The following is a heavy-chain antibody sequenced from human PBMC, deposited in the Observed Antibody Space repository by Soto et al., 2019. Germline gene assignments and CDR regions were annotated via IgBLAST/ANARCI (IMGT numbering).Heavy chain of an antibody. V-gene: IGHV1-24*01. CDR3: ATLLQRNYYYYMDV. Sequence: ASVKVSCKVSGYTLTELSMHWVRQAPGKGLEWMGGFDPEDGETIYAQKFQGRVTMTEDTSTDTAYMELSSLRSEDTAVYYCATLLQRNYYYYMDVWGKGTTVTVSS. CDR1: GYTLTELS. J-gene: IGHJ6*03. D-gene: IGHD3-22*01. CDR2: FDPEDGET.